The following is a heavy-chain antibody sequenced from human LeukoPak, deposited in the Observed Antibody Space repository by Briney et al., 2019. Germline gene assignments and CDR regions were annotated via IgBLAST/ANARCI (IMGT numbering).Heavy chain of an antibody. CDR2: ISSSGADI. CDR3: AREPTTVSPPG. V-gene: IGHV3-21*01. CDR1: GFTFSSYS. Sequence: GGSLRLSCAASGFTFSSYSMNWVRQAPGKGLEWGSSISSSGADIFYADSVKGGFTISRDNAKNSLYLQMNSLRAEDTAVYYCAREPTTVSPPGWGQGTLVTVSS. J-gene: IGHJ4*02. D-gene: IGHD4-11*01.